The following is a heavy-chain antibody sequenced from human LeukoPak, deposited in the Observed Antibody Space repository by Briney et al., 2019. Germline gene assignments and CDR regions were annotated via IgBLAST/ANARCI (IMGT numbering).Heavy chain of an antibody. V-gene: IGHV3-23*01. Sequence: TGGSLRLSCAASGFTFSSYAMSWVRQAPGKGLEWVSAISGSGGSTYYADSVKGRFTISRDNSKNTLYLQMNSLGAEDTAVYYCAKDQEQLVPYYFTTGAREPWSPSPQ. D-gene: IGHD6-6*01. J-gene: IGHJ4*02. CDR3: AKDQEQLVPYYFTT. CDR1: GFTFSSYA. CDR2: ISGSGGST.